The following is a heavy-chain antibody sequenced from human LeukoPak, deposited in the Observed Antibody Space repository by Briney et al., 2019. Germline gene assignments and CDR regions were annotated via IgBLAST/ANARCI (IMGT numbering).Heavy chain of an antibody. CDR1: GGTFSSYA. CDR2: IIPILGIA. D-gene: IGHD5-12*01. CDR3: ARGVATTKTYYYGMDV. V-gene: IGHV1-69*04. J-gene: IGHJ6*02. Sequence: SVKVSCTASGGTFSSYAICWVRQAPGQGLEWMGRIIPILGIANYAQKFQGRVTITADKSTSTAYMELSTLRSEDTAVYYCARGVATTKTYYYGMDVWGQGTTVTVSS.